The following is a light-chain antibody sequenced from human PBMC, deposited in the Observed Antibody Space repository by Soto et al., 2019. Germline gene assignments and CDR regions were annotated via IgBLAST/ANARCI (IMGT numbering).Light chain of an antibody. CDR2: GNS. J-gene: IGLJ3*02. V-gene: IGLV1-40*01. CDR3: QSYDNSLGVFVL. CDR1: SSNIGAHYD. Sequence: QAVVTQPPSVSGAPGQRVTISCTGSSSNIGAHYDVHWYQQLPGTAPKLLIYGNSNRPSGVPDRFSGSKSGTSASLAITGLQAEDEADYYCQSYDNSLGVFVLFGGGTKLTVL.